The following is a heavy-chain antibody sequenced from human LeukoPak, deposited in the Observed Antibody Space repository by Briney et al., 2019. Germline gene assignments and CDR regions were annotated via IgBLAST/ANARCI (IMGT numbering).Heavy chain of an antibody. CDR2: ISSNGGST. V-gene: IGHV3-64*01. Sequence: GSLRLSCVASGFTFGSYAMHWVRQAPGKGLEYVSAISSNGGSTYYANSVKGRFTISRDNSKNTLYLQMGSLRAEDMAVYHCARRGNYYGDSMDHWGQGTLVTVSS. D-gene: IGHD4-17*01. J-gene: IGHJ4*02. CDR1: GFTFGSYA. CDR3: ARRGNYYGDSMDH.